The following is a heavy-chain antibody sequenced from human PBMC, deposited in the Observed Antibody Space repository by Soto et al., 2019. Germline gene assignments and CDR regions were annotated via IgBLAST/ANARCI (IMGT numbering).Heavy chain of an antibody. J-gene: IGHJ5*02. CDR3: ARDFAELGWFDP. V-gene: IGHV3-53*01. CDR1: GFTVSSTY. Sequence: GSLRLSCAASGFTVSSTYMSWVRQAPGKGLEWVSVIYSGGSTYYADSVKGRFTISRDNSKNTLYLQMNSLRVEDTAVYYCARDFAELGWFDPWGQGTLVTVSS. D-gene: IGHD3-10*01. CDR2: IYSGGST.